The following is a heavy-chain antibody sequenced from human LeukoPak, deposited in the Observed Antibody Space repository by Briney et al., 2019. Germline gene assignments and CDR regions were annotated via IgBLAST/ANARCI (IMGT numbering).Heavy chain of an antibody. Sequence: PSETLSLTCTVSGGSISSYYWSWIRQPPGKGLEWIGSLYYSGSTYYNPSLKSRVSISVGTYKNQFSLKLSSVTVADTDVYYCARQSSFIWVYFDYWGQGTLVTVSS. CDR2: LYYSGST. D-gene: IGHD3-10*01. CDR3: ARQSSFIWVYFDY. V-gene: IGHV4-39*01. J-gene: IGHJ4*02. CDR1: GGSISSYY.